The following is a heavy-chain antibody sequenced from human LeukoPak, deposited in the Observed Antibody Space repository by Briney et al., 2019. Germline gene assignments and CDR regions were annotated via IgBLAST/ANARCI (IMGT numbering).Heavy chain of an antibody. J-gene: IGHJ4*02. CDR1: GFTFSSYA. CDR3: AKGLTYSSGWEKFDY. D-gene: IGHD6-19*01. Sequence: GGSLRLSCAASGFTFSSYAMHWVRQAPGKGLEWVAVISYDGSNKYYADSVKGRFTISRDNSKNTLYLQMNSLRAEDTAVYYCAKGLTYSSGWEKFDYWGQGTLVTVSS. V-gene: IGHV3-30-3*01. CDR2: ISYDGSNK.